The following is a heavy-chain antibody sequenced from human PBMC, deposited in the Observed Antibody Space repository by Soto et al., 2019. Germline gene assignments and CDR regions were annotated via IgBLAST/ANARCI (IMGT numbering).Heavy chain of an antibody. Sequence: SGPTLVNPTQTLTLTCTFSAFSLSFSRVGVGWIRQPPGTALEWLAVIYWNDDKRYSPSLKNRLTITKDTSKNQVVLTMTNMDPVDTATHYCAHTVYSSGWFEYWGQGTLVAVSS. CDR1: AFSLSFSRVG. CDR3: AHTVYSSGWFEY. CDR2: IYWNDDK. D-gene: IGHD6-19*01. J-gene: IGHJ4*02. V-gene: IGHV2-5*01.